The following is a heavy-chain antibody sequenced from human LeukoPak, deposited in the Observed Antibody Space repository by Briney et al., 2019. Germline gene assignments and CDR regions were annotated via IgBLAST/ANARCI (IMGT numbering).Heavy chain of an antibody. CDR1: GFTFGDYA. CDR3: TRTISYYGGNSGFDY. J-gene: IGHJ4*02. CDR2: IRSKAYGGTT. Sequence: GGSLRLSCTASGFTFGDYAMSWVRQAPGKGLEWVGFIRSKAYGGTTEYAASVKGRFTISRDDSKSIAYLQMNSLKTEDTAVYYCTRTISYYGGNSGFDYWGQGTLVTVSS. D-gene: IGHD4-23*01. V-gene: IGHV3-49*04.